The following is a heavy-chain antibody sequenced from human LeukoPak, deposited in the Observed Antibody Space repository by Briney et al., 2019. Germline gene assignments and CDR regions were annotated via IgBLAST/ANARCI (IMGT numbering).Heavy chain of an antibody. CDR2: ISTSGST. J-gene: IGHJ5*02. V-gene: IGHV4-61*02. CDR1: GGSMSNGDYY. D-gene: IGHD3-22*01. CDR3: ARGGRGYHYH. Sequence: SETLSLTCTLSGGSMSNGDYYWGWIRQPPGKGLEWIGLISTSGSTNYNPSLRSPVTISVDTSNNQFSLRLSSVTAADTAVYYCARGGRGYHYHWGQGTLVTVSS.